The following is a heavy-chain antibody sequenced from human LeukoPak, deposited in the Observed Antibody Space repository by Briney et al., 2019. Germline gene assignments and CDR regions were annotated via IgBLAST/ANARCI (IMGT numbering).Heavy chain of an antibody. CDR1: GSTFSSYA. Sequence: GGSLRLSCSASGSTFSSYALHWVRQAPGKGLEYVSAISSNGVSTFYADSVKGRFTISRDNSKNTLYLQMSSLRAEDTAMFYCVKGYCSSTSCRLDYWGQGTLVTVSS. CDR2: ISSNGVST. CDR3: VKGYCSSTSCRLDY. D-gene: IGHD2-2*01. J-gene: IGHJ4*02. V-gene: IGHV3-64D*06.